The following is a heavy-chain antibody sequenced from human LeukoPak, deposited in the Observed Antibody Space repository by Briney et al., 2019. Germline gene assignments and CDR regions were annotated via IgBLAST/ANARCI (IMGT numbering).Heavy chain of an antibody. D-gene: IGHD2-2*01. CDR3: ARDGRSRDIVVVPAAIRNYYYGMDV. V-gene: IGHV3-33*01. CDR1: GFTFSSYG. Sequence: PGRSLRLSCAASGFTFSSYGMHWVRQSPGKGLEGVAVIWYEGSNKYYADSVKGRFTIYRDNSKNTLYLQMNSLRAEDTAVYYCARDGRSRDIVVVPAAIRNYYYGMDVWGKGTTVTVSS. CDR2: IWYEGSNK. J-gene: IGHJ6*04.